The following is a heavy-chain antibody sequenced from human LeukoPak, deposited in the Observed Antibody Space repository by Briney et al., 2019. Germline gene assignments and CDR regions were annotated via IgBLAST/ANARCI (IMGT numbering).Heavy chain of an antibody. CDR3: ARDRLQGDNWNYGEVDY. CDR1: GYTFTGYY. V-gene: IGHV1-2*02. Sequence: ASVKVSCKASGYTFTGYYMHWVRQAPGQGLEWMGWINPNSGGTNYAQKFQGRVTMTRDTSISTAYMELSRLSSDDTAVYYCARDRLQGDNWNYGEVDYWGQGTLVTVSS. J-gene: IGHJ4*02. D-gene: IGHD1-7*01. CDR2: INPNSGGT.